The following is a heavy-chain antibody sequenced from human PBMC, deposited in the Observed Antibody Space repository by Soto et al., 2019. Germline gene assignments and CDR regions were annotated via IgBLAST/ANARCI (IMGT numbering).Heavy chain of an antibody. D-gene: IGHD3-3*01. CDR1: GYTFTSYG. CDR2: ISAYNGNT. Sequence: QVQLVQSGAEVKKPGASVKVSCKASGYTFTSYGISWVRQAPGQGLEWMGWISAYNGNTNYAQKLQGRVTMTTDTSTSTAYMELRSLRSDDTAVYYCARGGGATIFGVVIPLGGYFDYWGQGTLVTVSS. CDR3: ARGGGATIFGVVIPLGGYFDY. V-gene: IGHV1-18*01. J-gene: IGHJ4*02.